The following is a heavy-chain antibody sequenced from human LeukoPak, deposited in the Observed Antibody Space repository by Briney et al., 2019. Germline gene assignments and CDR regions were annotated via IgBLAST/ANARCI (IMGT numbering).Heavy chain of an antibody. V-gene: IGHV1-8*01. CDR1: GYTFTSYD. CDR2: MNPNSGNT. D-gene: IGHD2-21*02. CDR3: ARGRGAYCGGDCSYFDC. J-gene: IGHJ4*02. Sequence: ASVKVSCKASGYTFTSYDINWVRQATGQGPEWMGWMNPNSGNTGYAQKFQGRVTMTRNTSISTAYMELSSLRSEDTAVYYCARGRGAYCGGDCSYFDCWGQGTLVTVSS.